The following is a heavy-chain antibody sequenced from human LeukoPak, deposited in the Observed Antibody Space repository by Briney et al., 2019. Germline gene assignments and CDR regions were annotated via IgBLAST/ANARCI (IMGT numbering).Heavy chain of an antibody. CDR1: GGSISSYY. D-gene: IGHD3-9*01. CDR3: ARHGSELRYLDWSPTKPITYYWFDP. J-gene: IGHJ5*02. CDR2: IYYSGST. Sequence: PSETLSLTCTVSGGSISSYYWSWIRQPPGNGLEWIGYIYYSGSTNYNPSLKSRVTISVDTSKNQFSLKLSSVTAADTAVYYCARHGSELRYLDWSPTKPITYYWFDPWGQGTLVTVSS. V-gene: IGHV4-59*08.